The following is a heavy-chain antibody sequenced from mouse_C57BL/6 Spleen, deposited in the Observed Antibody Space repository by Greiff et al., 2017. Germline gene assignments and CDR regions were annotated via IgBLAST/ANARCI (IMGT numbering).Heavy chain of an antibody. V-gene: IGHV1-69*01. D-gene: IGHD1-1*01. Sequence: QVQLKESGAELVMPGASVKLSCKASGYTFTSYWMHWVQQRPGQGLEWFGELDPSDSYTNYNQKFKGKSTLTVDKSSSTAYMQLSSLTSEDAAVYYCARRFRYGSTYAWFAYWGQGTLVTVSA. CDR2: LDPSDSYT. CDR3: ARRFRYGSTYAWFAY. CDR1: GYTFTSYW. J-gene: IGHJ3*01.